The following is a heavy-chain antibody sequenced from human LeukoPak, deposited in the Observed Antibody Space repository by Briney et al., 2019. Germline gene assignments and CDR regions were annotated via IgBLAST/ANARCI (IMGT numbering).Heavy chain of an antibody. J-gene: IGHJ4*02. CDR1: GGSITNYY. CDR2: SYYNGNT. D-gene: IGHD5/OR15-5a*01. V-gene: IGHV4-59*08. CDR3: ATLVSTRYYFDY. Sequence: SETLSLTCTVSGGSITNYYWSWIRQPPGKGLEWIGFSYYNGNTNYNPSLKSRVTISIDTSKNQFSLRLTSVTAADTAVYFCATLVSTRYYFDYWGQGTLVTVSS.